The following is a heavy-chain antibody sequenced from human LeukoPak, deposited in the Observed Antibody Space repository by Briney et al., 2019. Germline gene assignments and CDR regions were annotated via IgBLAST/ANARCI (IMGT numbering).Heavy chain of an antibody. V-gene: IGHV4-34*01. CDR2: INHSGST. CDR1: GGSFSGYY. Sequence: PSETLSLTCAVYGGSFSGYYWSWIRQPPGKGLEWIGEINHSGSTNYNPSLKSRVTISVDTSKNQFSLKLSSVTAADTAVYYCARGRRPIAAAGYYFDYWGQGTLVTVSS. CDR3: ARGRRPIAAAGYYFDY. D-gene: IGHD6-13*01. J-gene: IGHJ4*02.